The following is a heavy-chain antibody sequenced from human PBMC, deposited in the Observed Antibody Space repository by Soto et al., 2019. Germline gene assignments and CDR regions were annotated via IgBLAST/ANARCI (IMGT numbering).Heavy chain of an antibody. J-gene: IGHJ4*02. CDR2: ISHNGGT. D-gene: IGHD1-26*01. Sequence: QLRLQESGPGLVKPSETLSLTCIVSGGSINSNSYFWAWIRQPPGKGLAWIASISHNGGTYYNPSLRSCVTISIDTSKNRFSLNLSSVTAADTAVYYCGKALVGATRQRDFASWGQGTLVTVSS. CDR1: GGSINSNSYF. CDR3: GKALVGATRQRDFAS. V-gene: IGHV4-39*02.